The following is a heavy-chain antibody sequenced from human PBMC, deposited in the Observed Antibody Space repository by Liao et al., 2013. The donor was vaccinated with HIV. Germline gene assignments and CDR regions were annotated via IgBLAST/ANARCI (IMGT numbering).Heavy chain of an antibody. D-gene: IGHD7-27*01. J-gene: IGHJ4*01. Sequence: QLQLQESGPGLVKPSETLSLTCTVSGGSISSSSYYWAWIRQPPGKGLEWIGSIYYSGSTDYNPSLRSRVTISVDTSKDQXSLKLSSVTAADTAVYYCARTDWGYYFDYWGQEPWSPSPQ. CDR2: IYYSGST. CDR1: GGSISSSSYY. V-gene: IGHV4-39*07. CDR3: ARTDWGYYFDY.